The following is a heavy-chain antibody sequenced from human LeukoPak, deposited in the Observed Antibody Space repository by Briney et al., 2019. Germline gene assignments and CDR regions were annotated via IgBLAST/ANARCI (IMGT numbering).Heavy chain of an antibody. V-gene: IGHV1-8*01. CDR2: MNPNSGNT. CDR1: GYTFITYD. Sequence: ASVKVSCKASGYTFITYDINWVRQATGQGLEWMGWMNPNSGNTGYAQKFQGRVTMTRNTSISTAYMELSSLRSDDMAVYYCARVVRYSSGPLTDLLPYYFDYWGQGTLVTVSS. CDR3: ARVVRYSSGPLTDLLPYYFDY. J-gene: IGHJ4*02. D-gene: IGHD6-19*01.